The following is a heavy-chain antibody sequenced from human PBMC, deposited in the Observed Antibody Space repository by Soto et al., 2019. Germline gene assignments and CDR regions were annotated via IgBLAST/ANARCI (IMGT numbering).Heavy chain of an antibody. V-gene: IGHV5-10-1*01. Sequence: PGESLKISCKGSGYSFTSYWISWVRQMPGKGLEWMGRIDPSDSYTNYSPSFQGHVTISADKSISTAYLQWSSLKASDTAMYYCARHPLPSPDRHCSGGSCYAGWFDPWGQGTLVTVSS. J-gene: IGHJ5*02. CDR1: GYSFTSYW. CDR2: IDPSDSYT. CDR3: ARHPLPSPDRHCSGGSCYAGWFDP. D-gene: IGHD2-15*01.